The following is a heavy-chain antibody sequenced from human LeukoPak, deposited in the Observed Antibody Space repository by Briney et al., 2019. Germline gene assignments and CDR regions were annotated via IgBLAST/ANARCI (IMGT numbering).Heavy chain of an antibody. CDR2: ISHSGST. J-gene: IGHJ4*02. CDR1: GGSFSGYY. V-gene: IGHV4-34*01. Sequence: SETLSLTCAVYGGSFSGYYWSWIRQPPGKGLEWIGEISHSGSTSYNPSLKSRVTISVDTSKNQFSLKLSSVTAADTAVYYCARGRGATIPFPPDYWGQGTLVTVSS. CDR3: ARGRGATIPFPPDY. D-gene: IGHD5-12*01.